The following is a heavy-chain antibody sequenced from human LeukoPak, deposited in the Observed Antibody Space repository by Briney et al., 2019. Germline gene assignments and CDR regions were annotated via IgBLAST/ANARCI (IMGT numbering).Heavy chain of an antibody. D-gene: IGHD3-22*01. CDR3: AKAYTYYYDSSGYYFDY. CDR1: GFTFSSYS. J-gene: IGHJ4*02. V-gene: IGHV3-23*01. CDR2: ISGSGGST. Sequence: GGSLRLSCAASGFTFSSYSVNWVRQAPGKGLEWVSAISGSGGSTYYADSVKGRFTISRDNSKNTLYLQMNSLRAEDTAVYYCAKAYTYYYDSSGYYFDYWGQGTLVTVSS.